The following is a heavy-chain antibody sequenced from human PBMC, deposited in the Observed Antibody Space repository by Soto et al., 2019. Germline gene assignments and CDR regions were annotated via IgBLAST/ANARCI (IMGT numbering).Heavy chain of an antibody. D-gene: IGHD2-8*02. CDR1: GLTFSNFR. V-gene: IGHV3-23*01. CDR3: AHQATGAFFPLDS. CDR2: LSGSGDNT. J-gene: IGHJ4*02. Sequence: HLSESGGGFVQPGGSLRLSCIVSGLTFSNFRMTWVRQAPGRGLEWVSSLSGSGDNTYYADFVNGRFIISRDNSKNTLYLQMNNLRGEDTAIYYCAHQATGAFFPLDSWGQGTLVTVSS.